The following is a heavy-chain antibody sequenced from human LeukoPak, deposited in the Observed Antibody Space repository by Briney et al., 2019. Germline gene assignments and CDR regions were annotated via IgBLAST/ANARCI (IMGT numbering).Heavy chain of an antibody. CDR1: GLTVSSNF. CDR3: VRDQDEDRGSTTFDR. Sequence: PGGSLRLSCAASGLTVSSNFMTWVRQAPGKGLEWVSVIFSGGDTYYADSVKGRFIISRDNSKNTLYLQMNSLRAGDTAIYYCVRDQDEDRGSTTFDRWGQGTLVTVSS. V-gene: IGHV3-53*01. CDR2: IFSGGDT. J-gene: IGHJ4*02. D-gene: IGHD1-26*01.